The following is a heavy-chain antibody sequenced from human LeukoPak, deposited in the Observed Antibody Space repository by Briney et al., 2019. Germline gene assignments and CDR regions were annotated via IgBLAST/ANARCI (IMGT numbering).Heavy chain of an antibody. CDR3: AKDGLTYDILTGYLGY. J-gene: IGHJ4*02. CDR1: GFTFSSYG. CDR2: IRYDGSNK. Sequence: GGSLRLSCAASGFTFSSYGMHWVRQAPGKGLEWVAFIRYDGSNKYYADSVKGRFTISRDNSKNTLYLQMNSLRAEDTAVYYCAKDGLTYDILTGYLGYWGQGTLVTVSS. D-gene: IGHD3-9*01. V-gene: IGHV3-30*02.